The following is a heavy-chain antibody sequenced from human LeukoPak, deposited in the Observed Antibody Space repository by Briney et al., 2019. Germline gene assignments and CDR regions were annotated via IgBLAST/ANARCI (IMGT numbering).Heavy chain of an antibody. CDR3: ARVDSAYYFDY. V-gene: IGHV4-39*01. CDR2: TYYSGST. D-gene: IGHD5-18*01. J-gene: IGHJ4*02. Sequence: SETLSLTCTVSGGSISSSSYYWGWIRQPPGKGLEWIGSTYYSGSTYYNPSLKSRVTISVDTSKNQFSLKLSSVTAADTAVYYCARVDSAYYFDYWGQGTLVTVSS. CDR1: GGSISSSSYY.